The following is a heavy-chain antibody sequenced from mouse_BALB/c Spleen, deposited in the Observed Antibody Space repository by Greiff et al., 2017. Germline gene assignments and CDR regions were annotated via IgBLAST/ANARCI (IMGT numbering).Heavy chain of an antibody. V-gene: IGHV1-12*01. CDR1: GYTFTSYN. Sequence: QVQLQQPGAELVKPGASVKMSCKASGYTFTSYNMHWVKQTPGQGLEWIGAIYPGNGDTSYNQKFKGKATLTADKSSSTAYMQLSSLTSEDSAVYYCARGGDYGYEGESRAWFAYWGQGTLVTVSA. CDR3: ARGGDYGYEGESRAWFAY. D-gene: IGHD2-2*01. CDR2: IYPGNGDT. J-gene: IGHJ3*01.